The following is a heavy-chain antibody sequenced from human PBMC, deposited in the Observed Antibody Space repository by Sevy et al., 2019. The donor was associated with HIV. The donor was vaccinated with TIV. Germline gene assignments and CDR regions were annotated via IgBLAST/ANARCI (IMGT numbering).Heavy chain of an antibody. CDR1: GFTFSDYY. Sequence: GGSLRLSCAASGFTFSDYYMSWIRQAPGKGLEWISYISGSGSTIYNADSVKGRFTISRDNAKNSLYLQMNSLRAEDTAVYYCARDPMRAFDIWGQGTMVTVSS. CDR3: ARDPMRAFDI. J-gene: IGHJ3*02. V-gene: IGHV3-11*04. CDR2: ISGSGSTI.